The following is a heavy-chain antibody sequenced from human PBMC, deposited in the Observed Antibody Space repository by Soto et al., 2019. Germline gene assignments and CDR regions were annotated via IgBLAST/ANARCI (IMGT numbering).Heavy chain of an antibody. CDR3: AKDGCRQDWYYHMDV. J-gene: IGHJ6*03. CDR1: GFTFSDHA. V-gene: IGHV3-23*01. CDR2: IDAGGGAT. Sequence: EEQLLESGGDLVQPGGSLRLSCAASGFTFSDHAMTWVRQAPGKGLQWVSTIDAGGGATWDADSVRGRFTISRDNSKNTLSLQMNNLRPEDTAVYYCAKDGCRQDWYYHMDVWGKGTTVTVSS. D-gene: IGHD2-15*01.